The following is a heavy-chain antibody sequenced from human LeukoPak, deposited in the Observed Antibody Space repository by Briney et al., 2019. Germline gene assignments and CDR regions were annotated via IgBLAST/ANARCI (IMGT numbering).Heavy chain of an antibody. Sequence: GASVKVSCKASGYTFTSYGISWVRQAPGQGLEWMGWINPNSGGTNYAQKFQGRVTMTRDTSISTAYMELSRLTSDDTAVYYCARGRVVETAMVDGDYWGQGTLVTVSS. D-gene: IGHD5-18*01. CDR2: INPNSGGT. CDR3: ARGRVVETAMVDGDY. J-gene: IGHJ4*01. CDR1: GYTFTSYG. V-gene: IGHV1-2*02.